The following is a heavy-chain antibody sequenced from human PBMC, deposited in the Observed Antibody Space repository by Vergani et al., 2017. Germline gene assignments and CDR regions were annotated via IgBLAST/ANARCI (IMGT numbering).Heavy chain of an antibody. Sequence: QVHLVESGGGVVQPGRSLRLSCVVSGFTSSYYGMHWFRQAPGKGLEWGAVISYDGTQKYYADSVKGRFTISRDNSKSTLYLQMNSLRTEDTAVYYCATKSCGTPGCQIGYFREWGQGTLVTVSS. CDR1: GFTSSYYG. D-gene: IGHD1-1*01. CDR3: ATKSCGTPGCQIGYFRE. J-gene: IGHJ1*01. V-gene: IGHV3-30*03. CDR2: ISYDGTQK.